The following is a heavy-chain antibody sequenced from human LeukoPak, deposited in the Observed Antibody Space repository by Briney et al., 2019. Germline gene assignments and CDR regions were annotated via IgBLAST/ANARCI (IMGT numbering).Heavy chain of an antibody. D-gene: IGHD3-10*01. CDR1: GGTFSSYA. J-gene: IGHJ5*02. CDR2: IIPILGIA. CDR3: AGSNVGYYGSGSYYQDRDWFDP. Sequence: SVKVSCKASGGTFSSYAISWVRQAPGQGLEWMGRIIPILGIANYAQKLQGRVTITADKSTSTAYMEMSSLRSEDTAVYYCAGSNVGYYGSGSYYQDRDWFDPWGQGTLVTVSS. V-gene: IGHV1-69*04.